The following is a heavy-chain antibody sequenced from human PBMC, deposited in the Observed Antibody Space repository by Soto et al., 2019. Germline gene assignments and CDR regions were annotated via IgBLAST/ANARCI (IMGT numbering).Heavy chain of an antibody. CDR3: ERDYDFWSGYLAPYYYYGMDV. CDR2: ISAYNGNT. CDR1: GGSISGYT. D-gene: IGHD3-3*01. J-gene: IGHJ6*02. V-gene: IGHV1-18*01. Sequence: ASVKVSCKASGGSISGYTVSWVRLAPGQGLEWMGWISAYNGNTNYAQKLQGRVTMTTDTSTSTAYKELRSLRSDDTAVYYCERDYDFWSGYLAPYYYYGMDVWGQGTTVTVSS.